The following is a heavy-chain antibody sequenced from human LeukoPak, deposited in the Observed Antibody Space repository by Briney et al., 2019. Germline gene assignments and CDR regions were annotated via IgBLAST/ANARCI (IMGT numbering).Heavy chain of an antibody. D-gene: IGHD5-12*01. CDR2: ISYDGSNK. J-gene: IGHJ6*02. Sequence: GGSLRLSCAASGFTFSSYGMHWVRQAPGKGLEWVAVISYDGSNKYYADSVKGRFTISRDNSKNTLYLQMNSLRAEDTAVYYCAKWGGYDPKLYYYYGMDVWGQGTTVTVSS. V-gene: IGHV3-30*18. CDR3: AKWGGYDPKLYYYYGMDV. CDR1: GFTFSSYG.